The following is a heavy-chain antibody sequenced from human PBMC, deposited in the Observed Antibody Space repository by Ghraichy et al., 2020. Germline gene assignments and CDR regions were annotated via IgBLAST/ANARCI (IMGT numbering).Heavy chain of an antibody. Sequence: SETLSLTCTVSGGSISSYYWSWIRQPPGKGLEWIGYIYYSGSTNYNPSLKSRVTISVDTSKNQFSLKLSSVTAADTAVCYCASIVGAHGGDYWGQGTLVTVFS. J-gene: IGHJ4*02. CDR2: IYYSGST. CDR3: ASIVGAHGGDY. V-gene: IGHV4-59*01. CDR1: GGSISSYY. D-gene: IGHD1-26*01.